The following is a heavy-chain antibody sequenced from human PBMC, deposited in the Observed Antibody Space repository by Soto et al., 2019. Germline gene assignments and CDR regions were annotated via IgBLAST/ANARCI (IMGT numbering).Heavy chain of an antibody. D-gene: IGHD2-8*01. CDR2: ISAYNGNT. CDR1: GYTFTSYG. J-gene: IGHJ5*02. V-gene: IGHV1-18*01. CDR3: ARVKGPRGVHYNWFDP. Sequence: GASVKVSCKASGYTFTSYGISWVRQAPGQGLEWMGWISAYNGNTNYAQKLQGRVTMTTDTSTSTAYMELRSLRSDDTAVYYCARVKGPRGVHYNWFDPWGQGTLVTVSS.